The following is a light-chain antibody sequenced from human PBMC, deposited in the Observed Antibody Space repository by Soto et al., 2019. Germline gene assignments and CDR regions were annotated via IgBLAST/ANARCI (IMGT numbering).Light chain of an antibody. Sequence: ENVLTQSPGTLSLSPGERATLSCRASQSVSTRSLAWYQQKPGQAPRLLISGASSRAADIPDRFSGSGSGTDFTLTINRLEPEDFAVYYCQQYDSSPRTFGQGTKVDI. V-gene: IGKV3-20*01. CDR3: QQYDSSPRT. CDR2: GAS. J-gene: IGKJ1*01. CDR1: QSVSTRS.